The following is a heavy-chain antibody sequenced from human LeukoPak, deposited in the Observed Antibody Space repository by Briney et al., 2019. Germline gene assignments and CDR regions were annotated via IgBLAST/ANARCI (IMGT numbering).Heavy chain of an antibody. CDR2: IYYSGST. D-gene: IGHD1-14*01. V-gene: IGHV4-59*01. J-gene: IGHJ4*02. CDR1: GGSISSYY. Sequence: SETLSLTCTVPGGSISSYYWSWIRQPPGKGLEWIGYIYYSGSTNYNPSLKSRVTISVNTSKNQFSLKLSSVTAADTAVYYCARAHHRVPFDYWGQGTLVTVSS. CDR3: ARAHHRVPFDY.